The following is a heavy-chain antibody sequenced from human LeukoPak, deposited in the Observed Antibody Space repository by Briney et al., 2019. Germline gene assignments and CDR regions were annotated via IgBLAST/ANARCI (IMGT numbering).Heavy chain of an antibody. V-gene: IGHV3-7*01. J-gene: IGHJ4*02. CDR3: ARDNYDFWSGYYYYFDY. CDR2: KQDGSEK. D-gene: IGHD3-3*01. Sequence: KQDGSEKYYVDSVKCRFTISRDNAKNSLYLQMNSLRAEDTAVYYCARDNYDFWSGYYYYFDYWGQGTLVTVSS.